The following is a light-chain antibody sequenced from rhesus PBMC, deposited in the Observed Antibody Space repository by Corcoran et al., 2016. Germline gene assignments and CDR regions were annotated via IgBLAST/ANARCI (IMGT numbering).Light chain of an antibody. CDR3: RQYNNSP. CDR2: YSS. CDR1: QVFNNY. J-gene: IGKJ4*01. V-gene: IGKV1-66*01. Sequence: DIQMTQSPSSLSASVGDIVTITCRASQVFNNYLSWYHQKPGKAPKPLLYYSSSLETGVAARLSGSGSGTDYTLTISSLQPEEIATYSCRQYNNSPFDGGTKVELK.